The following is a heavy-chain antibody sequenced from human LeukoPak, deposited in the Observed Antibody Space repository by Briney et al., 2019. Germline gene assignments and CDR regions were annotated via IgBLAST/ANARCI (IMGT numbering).Heavy chain of an antibody. CDR3: ARGPLTSSNYYMDV. V-gene: IGHV3-23*01. CDR1: GFSFDSHA. Sequence: GGSLRLSCAASGFSFDSHAMNWVRRAPGKGLEWISAITGSGRYTYYKDSVKGRFTISRDNSKNTLFLQMSSLRAEDTAVYYCARGPLTSSNYYMDVWGRGTTVTVSS. D-gene: IGHD4/OR15-4a*01. CDR2: ITGSGRYT. J-gene: IGHJ6*03.